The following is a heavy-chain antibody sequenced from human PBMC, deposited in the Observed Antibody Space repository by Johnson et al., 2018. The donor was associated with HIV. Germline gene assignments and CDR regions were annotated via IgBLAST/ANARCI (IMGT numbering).Heavy chain of an antibody. CDR3: ARGGAYCGGDCYHAFDI. D-gene: IGHD2-21*02. J-gene: IGHJ3*02. CDR1: GFTFDDYG. V-gene: IGHV3-20*04. CDR2: INWNGGST. Sequence: VQLVESGGGVVRPGGSLRLSCAASGFTFDDYGMSWVRQAPGKGLEWVSGINWNGGSTGYADSVKGRFTISRANAKNSLYVQMNSLSAEDTALYYCARGGAYCGGDCYHAFDIWGQGTMVTVSS.